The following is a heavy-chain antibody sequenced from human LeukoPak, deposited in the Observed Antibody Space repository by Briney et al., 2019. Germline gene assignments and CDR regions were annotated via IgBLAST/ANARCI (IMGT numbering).Heavy chain of an antibody. CDR1: GFTFSNYG. D-gene: IGHD3-22*01. CDR2: INNDGRST. CDR3: ARDGGGSSGYYWGLGY. V-gene: IGHV3-74*03. Sequence: GGSLRLSCAASGFTFSNYGMSWVRQAPGKGLMWVSRINNDGRSTTYADSVKGRFTISRDNAKDTLYLQMNSLTAEDTAVYYCARDGGGSSGYYWGLGYWGQGTLVTVSS. J-gene: IGHJ4*02.